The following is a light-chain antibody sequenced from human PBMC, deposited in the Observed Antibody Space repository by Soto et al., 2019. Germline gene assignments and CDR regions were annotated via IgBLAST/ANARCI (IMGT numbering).Light chain of an antibody. Sequence: QSVLTQPASVSGSPGQSITISCTGTSSDVGGYNYVSWYQQHPGKAPKLMIYDVSNRPSGVSNRFSGSKSGNTASLTISGLQPEDEAEYYCSSYTISSTRVFGTGTKLTVL. CDR3: SSYTISSTRV. CDR2: DVS. CDR1: SSDVGGYNY. J-gene: IGLJ1*01. V-gene: IGLV2-14*01.